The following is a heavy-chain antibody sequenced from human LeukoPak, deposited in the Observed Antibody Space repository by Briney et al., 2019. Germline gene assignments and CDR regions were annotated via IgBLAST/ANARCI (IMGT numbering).Heavy chain of an antibody. CDR3: ARHSPRGANSSYGMDV. D-gene: IGHD2-21*01. CDR2: IYYSGST. J-gene: IGHJ6*02. V-gene: IGHV4-59*08. CDR1: GGSIISHY. Sequence: SGALAVTWNGSGGSIISHYWSWGRQPPGEGLEWIGYIYYSGSTNYHPSLKSRVTISVDTSKNQFSLKLSSDTAADTAVYYCARHSPRGANSSYGMDVWGQGTTVTVSS.